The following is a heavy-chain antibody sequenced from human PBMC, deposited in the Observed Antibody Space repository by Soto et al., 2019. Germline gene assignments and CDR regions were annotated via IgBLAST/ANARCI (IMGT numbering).Heavy chain of an antibody. V-gene: IGHV3-30*18. CDR1: GFTFSSCG. Sequence: QVQLVESGGGVVQPGRSLRLSCAASGFTFSSCGMHWVRQAPGKGLEWVAVVTYEETEIHYADSVKGRFTISRDNSNNMVYLEMDSLRVTDPAVYYCVNEQSIGYWRTADYWGQGTLFTVSS. CDR2: VTYEETEI. CDR3: VNEQSIGYWRTADY. D-gene: IGHD6-25*01. J-gene: IGHJ4*02.